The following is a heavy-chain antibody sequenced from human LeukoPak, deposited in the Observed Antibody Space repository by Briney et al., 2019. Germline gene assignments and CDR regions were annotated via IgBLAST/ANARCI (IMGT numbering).Heavy chain of an antibody. D-gene: IGHD6-13*01. Sequence: GESLKISCKGSGYSFTSYWNGWVRQMPGKGLEWIGIIYPGDSDTRYSPSFQGQVTISADKSISTAYLQWSSLKASDTAMYYCARAAADLSSWNWFDPWGQGTLVTVSS. J-gene: IGHJ5*02. CDR2: IYPGDSDT. V-gene: IGHV5-51*01. CDR3: ARAAADLSSWNWFDP. CDR1: GYSFTSYW.